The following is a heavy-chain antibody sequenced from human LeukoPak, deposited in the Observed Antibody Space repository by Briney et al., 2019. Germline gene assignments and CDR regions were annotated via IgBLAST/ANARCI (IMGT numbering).Heavy chain of an antibody. CDR2: ISGSGGST. V-gene: IGHV3-23*01. Sequence: GGSLRLSCAASGFTFSAYGMSWVRQSPGQGLEWVSGISGSGGSTYYADSVKGRFTISRDNSKNTLYLQMNSLRAEDTAVYYCAKDRGYVGGDYFDYWGQGTLVTVSS. J-gene: IGHJ4*02. CDR3: AKDRGYVGGDYFDY. D-gene: IGHD5-12*01. CDR1: GFTFSAYG.